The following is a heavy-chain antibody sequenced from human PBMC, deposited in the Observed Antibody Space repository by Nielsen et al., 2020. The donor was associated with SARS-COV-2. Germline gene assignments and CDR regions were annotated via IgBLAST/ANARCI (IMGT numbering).Heavy chain of an antibody. V-gene: IGHV1-8*01. D-gene: IGHD3-22*01. J-gene: IGHJ3*02. CDR3: ARVRFYDSSGYYYFYAFDI. CDR2: MNPNSGNT. CDR1: GYTFTSYD. Sequence: ASVKVSCKASGYTFTSYDINWVRQATGQGLEWMGWMNPNSGNTGYAQKFQGRVTMTRNTSISTAYMELSSLRSEDMAVYYCARVRFYDSSGYYYFYAFDIWGQGTMVTVSS.